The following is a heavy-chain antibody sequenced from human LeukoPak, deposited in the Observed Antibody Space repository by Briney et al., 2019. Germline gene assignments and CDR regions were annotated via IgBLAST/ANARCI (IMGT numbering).Heavy chain of an antibody. J-gene: IGHJ6*03. CDR3: ARGIGKGTRLYYYYYMDV. V-gene: IGHV1-69*05. CDR2: IIPIFGTA. CDR1: GGTFSSYA. Sequence: SVKVSCKASGGTFSSYAISWVRQASGQGLEWMGGIIPIFGTANYAQKFQGRVTITTDESTSTAYMELSSLRSEDTAVYYCARGIGKGTRLYYYYYMDVWGKGTTVTVSS. D-gene: IGHD1-1*01.